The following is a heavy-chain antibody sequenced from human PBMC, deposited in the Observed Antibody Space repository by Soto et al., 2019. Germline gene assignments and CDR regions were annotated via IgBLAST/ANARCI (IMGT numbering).Heavy chain of an antibody. J-gene: IGHJ4*02. CDR1: GGSFSGYY. D-gene: IGHD7-27*01. V-gene: IGHV4-34*01. Sequence: QVQLQQWGAGLLKPSETLSLTCAVYGGSFSGYYWNWIRQPPGKGLEWIGEINHSGSTNYNPSLKSRVTLSVDTSNNQFSLKLSSVTAAHTAVYYCARGWGRIFDYWGQGTLVTVSS. CDR2: INHSGST. CDR3: ARGWGRIFDY.